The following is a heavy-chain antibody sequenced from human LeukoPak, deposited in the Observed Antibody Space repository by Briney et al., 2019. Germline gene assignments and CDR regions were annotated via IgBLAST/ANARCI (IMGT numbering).Heavy chain of an antibody. V-gene: IGHV4-59*01. J-gene: IGHJ5*02. Sequence: SETLSLTCTVSGGSISSYYWSWIRQPPGKGLEWIGYIYYSGSTNYNPSLKSRVTISVDTSKNQFSLKLSSVTAADTAVYYCARVRTRITMVRGVIRPWFDPWGQGTLVTVSS. CDR1: GGSISSYY. D-gene: IGHD3-10*01. CDR3: ARVRTRITMVRGVIRPWFDP. CDR2: IYYSGST.